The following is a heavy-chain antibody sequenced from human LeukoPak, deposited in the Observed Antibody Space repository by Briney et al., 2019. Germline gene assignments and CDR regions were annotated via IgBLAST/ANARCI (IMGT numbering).Heavy chain of an antibody. Sequence: SGGSLRLSCAASGSTFSSYAMSWVRQAPGKGLEWVSAISGSGGSTYYADSVKGRFTISRDNSKNTLYLQMNSLRAEDTAVYCCAKTANYYDSSGYGGFDYWGQGTLVTVSS. D-gene: IGHD3-22*01. V-gene: IGHV3-23*01. J-gene: IGHJ4*02. CDR1: GSTFSSYA. CDR2: ISGSGGST. CDR3: AKTANYYDSSGYGGFDY.